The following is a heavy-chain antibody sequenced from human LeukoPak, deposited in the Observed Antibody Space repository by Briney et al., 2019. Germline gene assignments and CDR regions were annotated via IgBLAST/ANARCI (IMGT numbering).Heavy chain of an antibody. V-gene: IGHV3-21*04. CDR1: GFTFSSYT. J-gene: IGHJ3*02. Sequence: GGSLRHSCAASGFTFSSYTMNWVRQAPGKGLEWVSSISSSSSSTYYADSVKGRFTISRDNAKNSLYLQMNSLRAEDTAVYYCARDRAGESGCDIDAFDIWGQGTMVTVSS. CDR2: ISSSSSST. D-gene: IGHD5-12*01. CDR3: ARDRAGESGCDIDAFDI.